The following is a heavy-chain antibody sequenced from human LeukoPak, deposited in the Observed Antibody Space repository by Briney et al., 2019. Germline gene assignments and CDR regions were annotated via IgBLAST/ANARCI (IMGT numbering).Heavy chain of an antibody. CDR1: GYTFTSYD. D-gene: IGHD6-19*01. CDR2: MNPNSGNT. V-gene: IGHV1-8*01. J-gene: IGHJ5*02. CDR3: ARARLASLNWFDP. Sequence: ASVKVSFKASGYTFTSYDINWVRQATGQGLEWMGWMNPNSGNTGYAQKFQGRVTMTRNTSISTAYMELSSLRSEDTAVYYCARARLASLNWFDPWGQGTLVTVSS.